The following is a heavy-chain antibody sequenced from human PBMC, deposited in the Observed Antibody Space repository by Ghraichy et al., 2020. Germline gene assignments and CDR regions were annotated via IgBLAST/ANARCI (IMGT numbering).Heavy chain of an antibody. D-gene: IGHD6-13*01. J-gene: IGHJ6*02. CDR1: GFTFSSYA. CDR2: ISYDGSNK. CDR3: ARDRGWYSSSWPSSGMDV. V-gene: IGHV3-30*04. Sequence: GSLRLSCAASGFTFSSYAMHWVRQAPGKGLEWVAVISYDGSNKYYADSVKGRFTISRDNSKNTLYLQMNSLRAEDTAVYYCARDRGWYSSSWPSSGMDVWGQGTTVTVSS.